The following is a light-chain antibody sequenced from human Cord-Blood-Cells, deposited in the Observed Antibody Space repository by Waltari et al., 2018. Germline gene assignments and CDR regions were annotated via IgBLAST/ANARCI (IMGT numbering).Light chain of an antibody. V-gene: IGKV1-39*01. CDR1: QSISSY. J-gene: IGKJ2*01. CDR3: QQSYSTPYT. CDR2: AAS. Sequence: DIQMNQSPSSLSASVGDRVTITCRASQSISSYLNWYKQKPGKDPKLLIYAASSLQSGVPSRFSGSGSGTDFTLTISSLQPEDFATYYCQQSYSTPYTFGQGTKLEIK.